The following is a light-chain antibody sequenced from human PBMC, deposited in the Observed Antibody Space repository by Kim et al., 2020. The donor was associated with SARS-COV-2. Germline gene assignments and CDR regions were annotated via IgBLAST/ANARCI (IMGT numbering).Light chain of an antibody. V-gene: IGKV3-20*01. CDR1: QSVSSSY. CDR2: GAS. CDR3: QQYGSSPYT. J-gene: IGKJ2*01. Sequence: EIVLTQSPGTLSLSPGERATLSCRASQSVSSSYLGWYQQIPGQAPRLLMYGASSRATGIPDRFSGSGSGTDFTLTISRLESEDFAVYYCQQYGSSPYTFGQGTKLEIK.